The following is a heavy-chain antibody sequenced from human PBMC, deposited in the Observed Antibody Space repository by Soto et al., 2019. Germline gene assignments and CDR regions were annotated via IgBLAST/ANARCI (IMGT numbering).Heavy chain of an antibody. V-gene: IGHV1-69*01. CDR3: ARDRKNRDGYNYRLFD. CDR1: GDTFSSYA. D-gene: IGHD5-12*01. CDR2: IVPIFGTA. J-gene: IGHJ4*02. Sequence: QVQLVQSGAEVKKPGSSVKVSCKSSGDTFSSYAISWVRQAPGQGLEWMGGIVPIFGTARYAQKFQDRVTITADESTNTAYMELSSLRIQDTAVYYCARDRKNRDGYNYRLFDWGQGTLVAVSS.